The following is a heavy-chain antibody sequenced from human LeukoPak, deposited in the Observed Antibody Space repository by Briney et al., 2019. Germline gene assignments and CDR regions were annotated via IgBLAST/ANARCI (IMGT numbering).Heavy chain of an antibody. V-gene: IGHV3-48*03. D-gene: IGHD3-16*01. CDR1: GFTFSSYK. CDR2: ISSSGSTI. J-gene: IGHJ4*02. CDR3: AREGNSMISNPFEY. Sequence: GGSLRLSCAASGFTFSSYKMNWVRQAPGKGLEWISYISSSGSTIHYADSVKGRFTISRDNAENSLYLQMNSLRAEDTAVYYCAREGNSMISNPFEYWGQGTLVTVSS.